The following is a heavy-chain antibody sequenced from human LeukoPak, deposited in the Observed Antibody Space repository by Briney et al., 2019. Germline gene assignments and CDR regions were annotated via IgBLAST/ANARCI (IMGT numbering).Heavy chain of an antibody. CDR1: GFTFSSIW. CDR2: IKNGGSEK. J-gene: IGHJ4*02. CDR3: ARDGCGGSWGKSDY. V-gene: IGHV3-7*01. D-gene: IGHD2-15*01. Sequence: WGTLTFSCAASGFTFSSIWMSWVGQAPGQGLVWVANIKNGGSEKYYVDSVKGRFTISKDNAKNSLYLQMNSLGAEDTAVYYCARDGCGGSWGKSDYWGQGTLVTVSS.